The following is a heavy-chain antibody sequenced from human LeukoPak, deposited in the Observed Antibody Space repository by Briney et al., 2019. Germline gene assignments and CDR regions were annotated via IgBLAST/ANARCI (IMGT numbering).Heavy chain of an antibody. CDR1: GYTFTGYY. D-gene: IGHD4-11*01. V-gene: IGHV1-2*04. J-gene: IGHJ3*02. Sequence: GASVKVSCKASGYTFTGYYMHWVRQAPGQGLEWMGWINPNSGGTNYAQKFQGWVTMTRDTSISTAYMELSRLRSGDTAVYYCARRVTTTAFDIWGQGTMVTVSS. CDR2: INPNSGGT. CDR3: ARRVTTTAFDI.